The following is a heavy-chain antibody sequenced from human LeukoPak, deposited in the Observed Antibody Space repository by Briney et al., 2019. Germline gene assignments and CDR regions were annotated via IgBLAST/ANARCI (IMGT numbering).Heavy chain of an antibody. Sequence: PGGSLRLSCAASGFTFSSYAMSWVRQAPGKGLEWVSAISGSGGSTYYADSVKGRFTISRDNSKNTLYLQMNSLRAEDTAVYYCAKSSYYDFWSIGGYWGQGTLVTVSS. CDR1: GFTFSSYA. J-gene: IGHJ4*02. CDR2: ISGSGGST. CDR3: AKSSYYDFWSIGGY. V-gene: IGHV3-23*01. D-gene: IGHD3-3*01.